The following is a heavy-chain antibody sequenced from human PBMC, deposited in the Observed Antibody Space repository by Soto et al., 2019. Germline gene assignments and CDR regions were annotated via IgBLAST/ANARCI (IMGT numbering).Heavy chain of an antibody. CDR3: AREGRRGDGDDYYYYYGMDV. CDR2: ISSSSSYI. D-gene: IGHD3-10*01. Sequence: GGSLRLSCAASGFTFSSYSMNWVRQAPGKGLEWVSSISSSSSYIYYADSVKGRFTISRDNAKNSLYLQMNSLRAEDTAVYYCAREGRRGDGDDYYYYYGMDVWGQGTTVTVSS. V-gene: IGHV3-21*01. CDR1: GFTFSSYS. J-gene: IGHJ6*02.